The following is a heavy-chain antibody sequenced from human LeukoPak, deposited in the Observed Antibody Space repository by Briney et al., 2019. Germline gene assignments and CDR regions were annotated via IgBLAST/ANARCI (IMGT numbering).Heavy chain of an antibody. CDR2: ISGSGGST. CDR1: GFTFNDYS. Sequence: PGGSLRLSCAASGFTFNDYSMYWVRQAPGRGLEWVSGISGSGGSTYYADSVKGRFTISRDNSKNTLYLQMNSLRAEDTAVYYCAKGRGAFDIWGQGTMVTVSS. V-gene: IGHV3-23*01. CDR3: AKGRGAFDI. J-gene: IGHJ3*02.